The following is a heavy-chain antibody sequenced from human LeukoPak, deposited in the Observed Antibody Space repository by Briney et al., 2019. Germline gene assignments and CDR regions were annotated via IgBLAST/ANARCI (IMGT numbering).Heavy chain of an antibody. CDR2: IWYDGSNK. CDR3: ARPRDGYNAYFDY. J-gene: IGHJ4*02. V-gene: IGHV3-33*01. D-gene: IGHD5-24*01. CDR1: GFSFSSFV. Sequence: PGGSLRLSCAASGFSFSSFVIHWVRQAPGKGLEWVAVIWYDGSNKYYADSVKGRFTISRDNSKNTLYLQMNSLRAEDTAVYYCARPRDGYNAYFDYWGQGTLVTVSS.